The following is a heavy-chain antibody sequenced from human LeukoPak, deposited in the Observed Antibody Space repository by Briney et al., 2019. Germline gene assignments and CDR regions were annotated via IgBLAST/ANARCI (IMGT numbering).Heavy chain of an antibody. CDR2: IYSGGST. Sequence: GRSLRLSCAPSAFTPTTIFIGCVRQAPGKGLEWVSVIYSGGSTYYADSVKGRFTISRHNSKNTLYLQMNSLRAEDTAVYYCARDPGELGELSNWGQGTLVTVS. J-gene: IGHJ4*02. CDR3: ARDPGELGELSN. CDR1: AFTPTTIF. V-gene: IGHV3-53*04. D-gene: IGHD3-16*02.